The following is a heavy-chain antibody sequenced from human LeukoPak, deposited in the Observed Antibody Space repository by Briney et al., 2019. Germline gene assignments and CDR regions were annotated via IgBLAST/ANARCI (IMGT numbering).Heavy chain of an antibody. CDR3: AREGGIRSSSYVDY. V-gene: IGHV4-38-2*02. J-gene: IGHJ4*01. Sequence: PSETLSLTCTVSGYSISSGYYWGWIRQPPGKGLEWIGSIYHSGSTYYNPSLKSRVTISVDTSKNQFSLKLSSVTAADTAVYYCAREGGIRSSSYVDYWGQEPWSPSPQ. D-gene: IGHD6-13*01. CDR1: GYSISSGYY. CDR2: IYHSGST.